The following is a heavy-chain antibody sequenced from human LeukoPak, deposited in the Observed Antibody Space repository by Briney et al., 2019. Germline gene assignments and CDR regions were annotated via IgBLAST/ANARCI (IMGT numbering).Heavy chain of an antibody. J-gene: IGHJ4*02. CDR2: ISRDGGST. Sequence: GGSLRLSCAASGFTFAMHWVRQAPGTGLEWVSLISRDGGSTYYADSVKGRFTISRDNSKKSLYLQMNSLRTEDTALYYCAKETSAYDGSCWGQGTLVTVSS. D-gene: IGHD5-12*01. CDR1: GFTFA. CDR3: AKETSAYDGSC. V-gene: IGHV3-43*02.